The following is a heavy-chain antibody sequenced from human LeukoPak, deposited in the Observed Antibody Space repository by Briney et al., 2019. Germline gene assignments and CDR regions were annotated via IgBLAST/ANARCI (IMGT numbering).Heavy chain of an antibody. CDR2: INPSGGST. V-gene: IGHV1-46*01. CDR1: GYTFTSYY. J-gene: IGHJ3*02. CDR3: ARESLFTVAPSAFDI. D-gene: IGHD6-19*01. Sequence: GASVKVSCKASGYTFTSYYMHWVRQAPGQGLEWMGIINPSGGSTSYAQKFQGRVTMTRDTSTSTAYMELRSLRSDDTAVYYCARESLFTVAPSAFDIWGQGTMVTVSS.